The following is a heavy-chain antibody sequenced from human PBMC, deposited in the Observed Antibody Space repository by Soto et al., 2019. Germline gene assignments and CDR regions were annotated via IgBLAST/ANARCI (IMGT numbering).Heavy chain of an antibody. Sequence: GGSLRLSCAASGFTFSNAWMNWVRQAPGKGLEWVGRIKSKTDGGTTDYAAPVKGRFTISRDDSKNTLYLQMNSLKTEDTAVYYCTTDPSYPDYGDYVEVDYYYYGMDVWGQGTTVTVSS. CDR1: GFTFSNAW. CDR3: TTDPSYPDYGDYVEVDYYYYGMDV. J-gene: IGHJ6*02. V-gene: IGHV3-15*07. CDR2: IKSKTDGGTT. D-gene: IGHD4-17*01.